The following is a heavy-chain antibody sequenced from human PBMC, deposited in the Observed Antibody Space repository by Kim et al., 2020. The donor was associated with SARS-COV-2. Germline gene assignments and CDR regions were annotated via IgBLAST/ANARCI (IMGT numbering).Heavy chain of an antibody. J-gene: IGHJ6*02. V-gene: IGHV4-61*02. D-gene: IGHD3-16*01. CDR2: IYTSGST. CDR1: GGSISSGSYY. Sequence: SETLSLTCTVSGGSISSGSYYWSWIRQPAGKGLEWIGRIYTSGSTNYNPSLKSRVTISVDTSKNQFSLKLSSVTAADTAVYYCARSITYWDPYMDVWGQGTTVTVSS. CDR3: ARSITYWDPYMDV.